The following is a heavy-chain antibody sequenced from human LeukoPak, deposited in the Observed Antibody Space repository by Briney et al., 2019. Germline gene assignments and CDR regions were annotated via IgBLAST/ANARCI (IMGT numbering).Heavy chain of an antibody. CDR2: INHSGST. V-gene: IGHV4-34*01. CDR3: ASLVLSSSYPRKGPVYGMDV. CDR1: GGSFSGYY. J-gene: IGHJ6*02. Sequence: SETLSLTCAVYGGSFSGYYWSWIRQPPGKGLEWIGEINHSGSTNYNPSLKSRVTISVDTSKNQFSLKLSSVTAVDTAVYYCASLVLSSSYPRKGPVYGMDVWGQGTTVTVSS. D-gene: IGHD6-13*01.